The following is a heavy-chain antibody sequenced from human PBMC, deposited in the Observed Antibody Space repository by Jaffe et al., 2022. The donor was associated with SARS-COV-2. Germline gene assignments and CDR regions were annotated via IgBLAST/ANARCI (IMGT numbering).Heavy chain of an antibody. CDR3: AKESSETNIDFWSGFSLSD. D-gene: IGHD3-3*01. J-gene: IGHJ4*02. V-gene: IGHV3-30*04. CDR2: ISKDGSKK. CDR1: GFYFNNFA. Sequence: QVQLVESGGGVVQPETSMRLSCEVSGFYFNNFALHWVRQAPGKGLEWVAVISKDGSKKFYADSVKGRFTISRDDYKDVLYLQMDSLRTDDTAIYFCAKESSETNIDFWSGFSLSDWGQGTLVTVSS.